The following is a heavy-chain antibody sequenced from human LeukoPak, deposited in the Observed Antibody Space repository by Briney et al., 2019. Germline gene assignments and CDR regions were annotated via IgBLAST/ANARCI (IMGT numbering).Heavy chain of an antibody. D-gene: IGHD6-13*01. Sequence: GGSLRLSCAASGFTFSSYSMNWVRQAPGKGLEWVSVIYGGGSTYYADSVKGRFTISRDNSKNTLYLQMNSLRAEDTAVYYCARSDGIAAAGPFDYWGQGTLVTVS. J-gene: IGHJ4*02. CDR2: IYGGGST. CDR3: ARSDGIAAAGPFDY. CDR1: GFTFSSYS. V-gene: IGHV3-53*01.